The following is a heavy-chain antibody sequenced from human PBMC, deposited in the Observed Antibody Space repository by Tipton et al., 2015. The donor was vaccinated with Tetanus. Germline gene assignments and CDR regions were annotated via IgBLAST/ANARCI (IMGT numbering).Heavy chain of an antibody. V-gene: IGHV3-53*01. CDR2: IYSGGST. J-gene: IGHJ6*02. CDR1: GFTVSSNY. D-gene: IGHD6-13*01. CDR3: ARDRVAAAGEELYYYGMDV. Sequence: TASGFTVSSNYMSWVRQAPGKGLEWVSVIYSGGSTYYADSVKGRFTISRDNSKNTLYLQMNSLRAEDTAVYYCARDRVAAAGEELYYYGMDVWGQGTTVTVSS.